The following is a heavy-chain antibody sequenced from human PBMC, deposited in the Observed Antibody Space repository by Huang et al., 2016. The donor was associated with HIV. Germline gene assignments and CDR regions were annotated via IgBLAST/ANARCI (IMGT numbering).Heavy chain of an antibody. D-gene: IGHD5-12*01. V-gene: IGHV3-23*01. Sequence: EVQLWESGGTLVQPGGSLRLSCGASGFTFSNYAMSWVRLAPGKGLEWVSLLRGSSGTIYYADSVKGRFTISRDNVKKTVYLQMNSLRVEDAAVYYCAKDRGDGYSGYDYDYWGQGTLVTVSS. J-gene: IGHJ4*02. CDR3: AKDRGDGYSGYDYDY. CDR2: LRGSSGTI. CDR1: GFTFSNYA.